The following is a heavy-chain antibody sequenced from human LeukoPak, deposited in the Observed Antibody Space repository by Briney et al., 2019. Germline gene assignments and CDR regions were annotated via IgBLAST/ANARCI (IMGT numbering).Heavy chain of an antibody. D-gene: IGHD5-18*01. CDR3: ARGTAMAMSNWFDP. CDR2: IIPIFGTA. Sequence: GASVKVSCKASGGTFSSYAISWVRQAPGQGLEWMGGIIPIFGTANYAQKFQGRVTITADESTSTAYMELSSLRSEDTAVYYCARGTAMAMSNWFDPWGQGTLVTVSS. CDR1: GGTFSSYA. J-gene: IGHJ5*02. V-gene: IGHV1-69*01.